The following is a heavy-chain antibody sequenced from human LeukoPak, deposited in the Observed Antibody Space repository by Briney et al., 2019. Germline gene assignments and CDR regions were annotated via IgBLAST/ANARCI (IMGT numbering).Heavy chain of an antibody. CDR2: TYTSGST. CDR3: AREFSY. CDR1: ADSISRGSYY. Sequence: SQTLSLTCTVSADSISRGSYYWTWIRQPAGKGLEWIGHTYTSGSTNYNPSLKSRVTISVDTSKNQFSLKLSSVTAADTAVYYCAREFSYWGQGTLVTFSS. V-gene: IGHV4-61*09. J-gene: IGHJ4*02.